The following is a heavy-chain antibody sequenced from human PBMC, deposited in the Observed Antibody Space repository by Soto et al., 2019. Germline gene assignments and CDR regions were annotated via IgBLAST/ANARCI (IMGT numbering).Heavy chain of an antibody. D-gene: IGHD5-18*01. V-gene: IGHV3-23*01. CDR2: ISGSGFST. CDR1: GFIFTNYA. J-gene: IGHJ3*01. CDR3: AKGDTSMVEGEEYFDV. Sequence: EVQLLESGGGLVQPGGSLRLSCVGSGFIFTNYAMSWVRQTPGQGLQWVSSISGSGFSTYYADSVKGRLTISRYNSRDLVYLQINSLRADDTAVYYCAKGDTSMVEGEEYFDVWGQGTMVTVSS.